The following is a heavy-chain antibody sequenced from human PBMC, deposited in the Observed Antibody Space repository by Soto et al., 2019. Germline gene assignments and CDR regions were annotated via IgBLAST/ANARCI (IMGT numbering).Heavy chain of an antibody. J-gene: IGHJ4*02. V-gene: IGHV3-23*01. D-gene: IGHD2-15*01. CDR1: GFTFTTYA. Sequence: GGSLRLSCAASGFTFTTYAMSWVRQAPGKGLEWISGISGSGVGTHYADSVKGRFTISRDNSKNTLYLQMNSLRAEDTAVYYCAKDCGGGSCYDYWGQGTLVTVSS. CDR2: ISGSGVGT. CDR3: AKDCGGGSCYDY.